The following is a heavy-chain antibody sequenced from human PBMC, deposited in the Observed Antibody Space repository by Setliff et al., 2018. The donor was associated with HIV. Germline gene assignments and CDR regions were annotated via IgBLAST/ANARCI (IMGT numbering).Heavy chain of an antibody. D-gene: IGHD3-22*01. CDR3: ARLTTTYYYDSSAYYHPV. CDR2: IDDSGSI. CDR1: TESLTRYD. J-gene: IGHJ4*02. V-gene: IGHV4-34*01. Sequence: ASETLSLTCAVYTESLTRYDWAWIRQSPEKGLEWIGEIDDSGSIIYNPSLQSRVTMSVDTSKNQFSLKLSSVTAADTAVFYCARLTTTYYYDSSAYYHPVWGQGTLVTVSS.